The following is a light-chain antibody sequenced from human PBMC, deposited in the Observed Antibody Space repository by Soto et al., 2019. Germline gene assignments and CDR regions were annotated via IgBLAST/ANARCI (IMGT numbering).Light chain of an antibody. Sequence: DIQLTQSPSSLSASVGDRVTITCRASQSISTFLNWYQQKPEKDPDLLIYGAFSLQSGVPSRFSGSGSGTEFTLTISSLQPDDFGTYYCQEYNSYTGTFGPGTKVDVK. CDR3: QEYNSYTGT. CDR2: GAF. V-gene: IGKV1-39*01. J-gene: IGKJ1*01. CDR1: QSISTF.